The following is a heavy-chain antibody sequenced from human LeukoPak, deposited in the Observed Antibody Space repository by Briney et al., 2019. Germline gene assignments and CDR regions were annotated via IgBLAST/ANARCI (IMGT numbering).Heavy chain of an antibody. CDR2: ISGSGGST. Sequence: GGTLRLSCAASGFTFNTYGMSWVRQAPGKGLEWVSAISGSGGSTYYADSVKGRFTISRDNSKNTLYLQMNSLRAEDTAVYYCAKGGDSSGYYYYYYYMDVWGKGTTVTISS. D-gene: IGHD3-22*01. J-gene: IGHJ6*03. CDR1: GFTFNTYG. CDR3: AKGGDSSGYYYYYYYMDV. V-gene: IGHV3-23*01.